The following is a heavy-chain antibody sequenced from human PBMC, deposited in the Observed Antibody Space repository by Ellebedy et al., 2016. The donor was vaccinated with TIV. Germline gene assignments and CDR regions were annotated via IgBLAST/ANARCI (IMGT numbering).Heavy chain of an antibody. CDR3: VVTGWRGGTIVPFTH. CDR2: IYSGGSA. V-gene: IGHV3-53*01. D-gene: IGHD2-21*02. J-gene: IGHJ4*02. CDR1: GFTVSNNY. Sequence: GESLKISCAASGFTVSNNYMSWVRQAPGKGLEWVSVIYSGGSAYYADSVKGRFTISRDNSKNTLYLEMNSLRAEDTAVYYGVVTGWRGGTIVPFTHWGQGSLVTVSS.